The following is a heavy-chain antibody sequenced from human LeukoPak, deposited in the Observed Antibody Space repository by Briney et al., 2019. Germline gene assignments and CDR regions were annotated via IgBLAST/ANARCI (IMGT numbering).Heavy chain of an antibody. V-gene: IGHV3-21*01. CDR2: ISTSSTYI. CDR1: GFTFSSYS. J-gene: IGHJ4*02. CDR3: AREGVGATNGY. Sequence: GGSLRLSCAASGFTFSSYSMNWVRQAPGKGLEWVSSISTSSTYIYYADSVKSRFTISRDNAKNSLYLQMNSLRAEDAAVYYCAREGVGATNGYWGQGTLVTVSS. D-gene: IGHD1-26*01.